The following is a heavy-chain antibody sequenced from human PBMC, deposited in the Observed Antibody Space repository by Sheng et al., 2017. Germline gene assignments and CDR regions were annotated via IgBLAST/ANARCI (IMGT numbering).Heavy chain of an antibody. V-gene: IGHV3-23*04. J-gene: IGHJ4*02. CDR1: GFTFSSYA. CDR2: ISGSGGST. D-gene: IGHD2-15*01. CDR3: AKGRYCSGGSCYPGFDY. Sequence: EVQLVESGGGLVQPGGSLRLSCAASGFTFSSYAMSWVRQAPGKGLEWVSAISGSGGSTYYADSVKGRFTISRDNSKNTLYLQMNSLRAEDTAVYYCAKGRYCSGGSCYPGFDYWGQGTLVTVSS.